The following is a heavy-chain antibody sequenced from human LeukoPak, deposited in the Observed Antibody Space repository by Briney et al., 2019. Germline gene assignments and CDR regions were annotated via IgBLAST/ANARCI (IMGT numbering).Heavy chain of an antibody. CDR3: ARSDGYSTNFDY. Sequence: SETLSLTCSVSGYSIRSGYDWAWIRQSPGKGLEWIGSINYSERPYYNPSLKSRVTISVDTSRNHFSLKMTSVTAADTAVYYCARSDGYSTNFDYWGQGTLVTVSS. J-gene: IGHJ4*02. CDR2: INYSERP. D-gene: IGHD5-24*01. CDR1: GYSIRSGYD. V-gene: IGHV4-38-2*02.